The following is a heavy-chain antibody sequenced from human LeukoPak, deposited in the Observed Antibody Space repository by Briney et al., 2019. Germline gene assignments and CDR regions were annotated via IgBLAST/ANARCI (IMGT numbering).Heavy chain of an antibody. J-gene: IGHJ4*02. V-gene: IGHV4-59*01. Sequence: TSETLSLTCAVYGGSFSGYYWSWIRQPPGKGLEWIGYIYYSGSTNYNPSLKSRVTISVDTSKNQFSLKLSSVTAADTAVYYCASVGYGDYVWGQGTLVTVSS. CDR3: ASVGYGDYV. CDR2: IYYSGST. CDR1: GGSFSGYY. D-gene: IGHD4-17*01.